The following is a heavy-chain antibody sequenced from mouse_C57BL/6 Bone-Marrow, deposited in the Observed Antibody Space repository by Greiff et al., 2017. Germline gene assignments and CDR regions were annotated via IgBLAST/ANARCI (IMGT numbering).Heavy chain of an antibody. Sequence: VQLQQSGPELVKPGASVKISCKASGYTFTDYYMNWVKQSHGKSLEWIGDINPNNGGTSYNQKLKGKAKLTVDQSSSTAYMELRSLTSEDSAVYYCARDYYGSSWYFDYWGQGTILTVSS. J-gene: IGHJ2*01. V-gene: IGHV1-26*01. D-gene: IGHD1-1*01. CDR3: ARDYYGSSWYFDY. CDR2: INPNNGGT. CDR1: GYTFTDYY.